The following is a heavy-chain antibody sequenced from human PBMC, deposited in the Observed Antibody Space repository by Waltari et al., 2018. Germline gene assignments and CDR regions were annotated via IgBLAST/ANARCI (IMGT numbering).Heavy chain of an antibody. Sequence: QEQLVESGGGVVQPGGSLGLTCTVSGFTFSSYGMHWVRQAPGKGLEWVAFIRYDGSNEYYAASVKGRFTISRDNSKNTLYLQMSRVRVEDTGIYYCAKLDSSSWAPFDPWGQGTLVTVSS. J-gene: IGHJ5*02. CDR1: GFTFSSYG. CDR3: AKLDSSSWAPFDP. CDR2: IRYDGSNE. D-gene: IGHD6-13*01. V-gene: IGHV3-30*02.